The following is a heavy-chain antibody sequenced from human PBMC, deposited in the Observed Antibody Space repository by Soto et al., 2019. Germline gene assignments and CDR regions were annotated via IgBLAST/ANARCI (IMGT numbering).Heavy chain of an antibody. CDR2: IYYSGST. CDR3: ARGSGRQVYNYYGMDV. CDR1: GGSISGHD. D-gene: IGHD3-10*01. J-gene: IGHJ6*02. V-gene: IGHV4-39*07. Sequence: SETLSLPCTVSGGSISGHDWSWIRQPPGKGLEWIGSIYYSGSTYYNPSLKSRVTISVDTSKNQFSLKLSSVTAADTAVYYCARGSGRQVYNYYGMDVWGQGTTVT.